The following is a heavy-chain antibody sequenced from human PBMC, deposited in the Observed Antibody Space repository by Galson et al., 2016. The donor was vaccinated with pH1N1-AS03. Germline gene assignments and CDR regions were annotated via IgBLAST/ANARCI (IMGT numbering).Heavy chain of an antibody. CDR1: GGSPSGYH. Sequence: TLSLTCAVDGGSPSGYHWNWIRQPPGKGLEWIGEIYHSGSADYNPSLKSRVTISIDTSKNQFTLNVSSVTAADTAVYFCARRSVRGVIRYWGQGTLVTVSS. CDR3: ARRSVRGVIRY. CDR2: IYHSGSA. D-gene: IGHD3-10*01. V-gene: IGHV4-34*01. J-gene: IGHJ4*02.